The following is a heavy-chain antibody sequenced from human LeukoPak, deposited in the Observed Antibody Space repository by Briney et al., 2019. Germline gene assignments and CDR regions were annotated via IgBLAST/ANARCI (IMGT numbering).Heavy chain of an antibody. D-gene: IGHD3-10*01. Sequence: PGGSLRLSCAASGFTFINYGMAWVRQAPGKGLEWVSGLSGNVHNPYYADSVKGRFTISRDNSKNTLYLEMNSLRAEDMATYFCAKDTYGRFDLWGPGTLVTVSS. V-gene: IGHV3-23*01. J-gene: IGHJ4*02. CDR1: GFTFINYG. CDR3: AKDTYGRFDL. CDR2: LSGNVHNP.